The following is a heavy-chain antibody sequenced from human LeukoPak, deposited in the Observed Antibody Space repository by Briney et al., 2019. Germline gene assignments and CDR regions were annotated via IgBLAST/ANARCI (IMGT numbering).Heavy chain of an antibody. CDR1: GFTFSSYS. J-gene: IGHJ4*02. CDR2: ISSSSSGI. Sequence: GGSLRLSCAASGFTFSSYSLNWVRQAPEKGLEWVSSISSSSSGIYYAVSVKGRFTISRDNAKNSLYLQMNSLRAEDTAVYYCARDSRTTGTTSGYFDYWGQGTLVTVSS. V-gene: IGHV3-21*01. CDR3: ARDSRTTGTTSGYFDY. D-gene: IGHD1-1*01.